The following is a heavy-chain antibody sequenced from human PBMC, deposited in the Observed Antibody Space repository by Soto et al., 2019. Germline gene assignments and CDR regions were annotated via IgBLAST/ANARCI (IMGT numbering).Heavy chain of an antibody. CDR1: GGXXXSYA. CDR3: ARPPEYSSSSYYYGMDV. V-gene: IGHV1-69*01. Sequence: QVQXXXSGAXXKKPGSSVKXSXXXSGGXXXSYAISWVRQAPGQGLEWMGGIIPIFGTANYAQKFQGRVTITADESTSTAYMELSSLRSEDTAVYYCARPPEYSSSSYYYGMDVWGQGTTVTVSS. CDR2: IIPIFGTA. J-gene: IGHJ6*02. D-gene: IGHD6-6*01.